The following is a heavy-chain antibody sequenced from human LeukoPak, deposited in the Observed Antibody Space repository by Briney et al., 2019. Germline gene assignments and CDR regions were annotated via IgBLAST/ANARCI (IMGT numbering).Heavy chain of an antibody. J-gene: IGHJ4*02. D-gene: IGHD2-2*01. CDR2: IYSGGST. CDR3: ARVEVPAAFDY. V-gene: IGHV3-53*04. CDR1: GFTVSSNY. Sequence: GGSLRLSCAASGFTVSSNYMSWVRQAPGKGLEWVSVIYSGGSTYDSDSVKGRFTISRHNSKNTLYLQMNSLRGEDTALYYCARVEVPAAFDYWRQPTLVTVSS.